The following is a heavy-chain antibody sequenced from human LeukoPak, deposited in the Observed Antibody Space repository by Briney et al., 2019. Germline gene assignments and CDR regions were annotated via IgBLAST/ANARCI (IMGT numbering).Heavy chain of an antibody. CDR3: ARGASCSGGSCYSVTFYYHMGV. J-gene: IGHJ6*03. V-gene: IGHV3-13*01. D-gene: IGHD2-15*01. CDR2: IGTAGDR. CDR1: GFTFNDYD. Sequence: PGGSLRLSCAAWGFTFNDYDMHWVRQITGKGLEWVSAIGTAGDRHYADSVKGRFTISRENAKNSLYLQMNSLTAADTAVYYCARGASCSGGSCYSVTFYYHMGVWGKGTTVTVSS.